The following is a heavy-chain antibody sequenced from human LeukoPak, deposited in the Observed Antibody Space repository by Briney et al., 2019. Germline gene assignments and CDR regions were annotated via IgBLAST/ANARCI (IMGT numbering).Heavy chain of an antibody. V-gene: IGHV3-48*03. CDR3: ARDQGDHFDY. Sequence: GGSLRLSCAASGFTFSSYEMNWVRQAPGKGLEWVSYISSSGSTIYYADSVKGRFTISRDNAKNSLYLQMSSLRAEDTAVYYCARDQGDHFDYWGQGTLVTVSS. CDR2: ISSSGSTI. CDR1: GFTFSSYE. J-gene: IGHJ4*02. D-gene: IGHD2-21*02.